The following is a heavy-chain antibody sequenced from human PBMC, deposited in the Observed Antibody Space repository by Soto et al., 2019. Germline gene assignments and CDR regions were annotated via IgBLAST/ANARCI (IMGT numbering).Heavy chain of an antibody. CDR2: IYYSGST. Sequence: PSETLSLTCTVSGGSVSSGSYYWSWIRQPPGKGLEWIGYIYYSGSTNYNPSLKSRVTISVDTSKNQSSLKLSSVTAADTAVYYCARDGFQAQLNATWFDPWGQGTLVTVSS. CDR3: ARDGFQAQLNATWFDP. D-gene: IGHD2-2*01. J-gene: IGHJ5*02. V-gene: IGHV4-61*01. CDR1: GGSVSSGSYY.